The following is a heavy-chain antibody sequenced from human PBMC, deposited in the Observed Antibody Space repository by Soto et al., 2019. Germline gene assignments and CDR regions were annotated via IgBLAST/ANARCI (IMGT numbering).Heavy chain of an antibody. CDR3: ARDNSGYSSSWGIT. D-gene: IGHD6-13*01. J-gene: IGHJ5*02. Sequence: ASVKVSCKASGYTFTSYGISWVRQAPGQGLEWMGWISAYNGNTNYAQKLQGRVTMTTDTSTSTAYMELRSLRSDDTAVYYCARDNSGYSSSWGITWGQGTLVTVSS. CDR2: ISAYNGNT. V-gene: IGHV1-18*01. CDR1: GYTFTSYG.